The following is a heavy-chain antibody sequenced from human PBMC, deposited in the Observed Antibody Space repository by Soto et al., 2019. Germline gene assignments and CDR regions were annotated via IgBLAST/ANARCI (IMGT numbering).Heavy chain of an antibody. J-gene: IGHJ4*02. D-gene: IGHD4-17*01. Sequence: ESGGGLVQAGGSLRLSCTASGFMFGSYWMTWVRHVPGKGLQWVANIKRDGSEKYYVDFVKGRFTISRDNADNSVFLDMNNLRVDDTATYYCARVRATDYEIDYWGQGALVTVSS. CDR1: GFMFGSYW. CDR2: IKRDGSEK. CDR3: ARVRATDYEIDY. V-gene: IGHV3-7*03.